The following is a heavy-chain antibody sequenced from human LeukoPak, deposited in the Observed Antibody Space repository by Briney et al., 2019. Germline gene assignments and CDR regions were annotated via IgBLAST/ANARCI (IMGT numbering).Heavy chain of an antibody. CDR1: GFTFSSYV. CDR2: ISYDGSNE. V-gene: IGHV3-30*04. D-gene: IGHD3-22*01. CDR3: ARDKPSRNYYDSSGHPSNGAFDI. J-gene: IGHJ3*02. Sequence: GGSLRLSCAASGFTFSSYVMHWVRQAPGKGLEWVAIISYDGSNEYYADSVKGRFTISRDNSKNTLYLQMNSLRAEDTAVYYCARDKPSRNYYDSSGHPSNGAFDIWGQGTMVTVSS.